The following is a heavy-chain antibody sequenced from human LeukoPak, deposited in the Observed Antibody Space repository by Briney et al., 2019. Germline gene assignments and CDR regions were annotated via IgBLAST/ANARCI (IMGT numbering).Heavy chain of an antibody. V-gene: IGHV3-23*01. J-gene: IGHJ4*02. D-gene: IGHD3-3*01. CDR1: GFTFSTYV. Sequence: PGGSLRLSCAASGFTFSTYVMNWFRQAPGKGLEWVSTISVGAEYIFYADSVKGRFTISRDDSNNALYLQMHGLRAEDTALYYCASGPPFLKYFEYWGQGTLVTVSS. CDR2: ISVGAEYI. CDR3: ASGPPFLKYFEY.